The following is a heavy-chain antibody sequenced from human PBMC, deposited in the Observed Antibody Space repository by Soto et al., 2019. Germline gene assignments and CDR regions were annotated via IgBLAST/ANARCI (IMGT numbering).Heavy chain of an antibody. D-gene: IGHD3-3*01. J-gene: IGHJ4*02. Sequence: GGSLRLSCAASGFTFSSYWISWVRQAPGKGLEWVANIKQDGSEKYYVDSVKGRFTISRDNAKNSLYLQMNSLRAEDTAVYYCASGPLLRFLEWSPWRAGVWGQGTLVTVSS. CDR3: ASGPLLRFLEWSPWRAGV. CDR1: GFTFSSYW. V-gene: IGHV3-7*01. CDR2: IKQDGSEK.